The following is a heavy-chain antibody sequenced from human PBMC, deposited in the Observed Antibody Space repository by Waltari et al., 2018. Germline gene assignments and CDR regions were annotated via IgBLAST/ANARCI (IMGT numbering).Heavy chain of an antibody. CDR2: ISGSGGST. J-gene: IGHJ5*02. D-gene: IGHD6-13*01. CDR1: GFTFSRYS. V-gene: IGHV3-23*01. Sequence: EVQLLESGGGLVQPGGSLRLSCAASGFTFSRYSMSWVRRAPGKGLEWVSGISGSGGSTDYADSVKGRFTISRDNSKNTLYLQMNSLRAEDTAVYYCAHPLGIAAAGNASGQGTLVTVSS. CDR3: AHPLGIAAAGNA.